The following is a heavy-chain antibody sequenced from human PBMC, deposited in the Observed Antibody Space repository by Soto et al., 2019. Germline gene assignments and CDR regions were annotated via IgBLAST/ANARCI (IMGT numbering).Heavy chain of an antibody. CDR1: GGTFSSYA. D-gene: IGHD3-10*01. J-gene: IGHJ3*02. CDR3: ARDKSGAFDI. V-gene: IGHV1-69*06. Sequence: SVKVSCKASGGTFSSYAISWVRQAPGQGFEWMGGIIPIFGTANYAQKFQGRVTITADKSTSTDYMELSSLRSEDTAVYYCARDKSGAFDIWGQGTMVTVSS. CDR2: IIPIFGTA.